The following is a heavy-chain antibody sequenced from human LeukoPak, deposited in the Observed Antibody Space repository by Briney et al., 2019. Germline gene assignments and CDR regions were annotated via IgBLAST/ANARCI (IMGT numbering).Heavy chain of an antibody. D-gene: IGHD2-2*01. CDR1: GFTVSNNY. Sequence: GGSLRLSCEVSGFTVSNNYMSWVRQAPGKGLEWVSVIESGGKTSYGDSVKGRFTISRGNSKNTLYLQMNSLVAEDTAVYYCTRDHRAMGRDTKGFDPWGQGTLVTVSS. CDR2: IESGGKT. J-gene: IGHJ5*02. CDR3: TRDHRAMGRDTKGFDP. V-gene: IGHV3-53*01.